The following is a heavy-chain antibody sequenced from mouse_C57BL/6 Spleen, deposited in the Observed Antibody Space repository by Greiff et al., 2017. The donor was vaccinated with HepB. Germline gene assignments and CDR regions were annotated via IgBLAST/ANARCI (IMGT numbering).Heavy chain of an antibody. CDR3: ARSLSLYYAMDY. CDR1: GYTFTDYY. CDR2: IYPGSGNT. Sequence: VQLQESGAELVRPGASVKLSCKASGYTFTDYYINWVKQRPGQGLEWIARIYPGSGNTYYNEKFKGKATLTAEKSSSTAYMQLSSLTSGDSAVYFCARSLSLYYAMDYWGQGTSVTVSS. D-gene: IGHD3-3*01. V-gene: IGHV1-76*01. J-gene: IGHJ4*01.